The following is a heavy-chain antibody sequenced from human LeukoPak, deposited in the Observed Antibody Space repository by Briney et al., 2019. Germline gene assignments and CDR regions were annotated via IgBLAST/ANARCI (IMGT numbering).Heavy chain of an antibody. Sequence: PGGSLRLSCAASGFTFSSYSMNWVRQAPGKGLEWVSYISSSSSTIYYADSVKGRFTISRDNAKNSLYLQMNSLRAEDTAVYYCASSGSYGEAFIWGQGTMVTVSS. CDR1: GFTFSSYS. D-gene: IGHD1-26*01. CDR3: ASSGSYGEAFI. J-gene: IGHJ3*02. CDR2: ISSSSSTI. V-gene: IGHV3-48*04.